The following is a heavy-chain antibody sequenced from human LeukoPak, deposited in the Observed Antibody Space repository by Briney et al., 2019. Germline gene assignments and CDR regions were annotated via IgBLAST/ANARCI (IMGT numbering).Heavy chain of an antibody. Sequence: SETLSLTCNVTGDSIRSYHWSWIRHPPGKGLERMGYIFHSGSPHYHPPLKSRLTIRLDTSKNQISLNLGSVTAADTARYYCARHSQSYGPYNWFDSWGQGTLVTFSS. D-gene: IGHD5-18*01. CDR1: GDSIRSYH. CDR2: IFHSGSP. J-gene: IGHJ5*01. CDR3: ARHSQSYGPYNWFDS. V-gene: IGHV4-59*08.